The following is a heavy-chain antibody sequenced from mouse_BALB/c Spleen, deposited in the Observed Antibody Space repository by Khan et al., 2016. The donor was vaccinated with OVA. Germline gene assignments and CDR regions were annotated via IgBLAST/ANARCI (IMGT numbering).Heavy chain of an antibody. CDR3: TRSGYGTGAY. Sequence: QVQLQQSGAELVKPGASVRLSCKASGYTFTSYYLYWVKQRPGQGLEWIGDINPSNGGTNFNEKFKSKATLTVDKSSSTAYMQLSSLTSEDSAVYYCTRSGYGTGAYWGKGTLGTVSA. V-gene: IGHV1S81*02. CDR2: INPSNGGT. CDR1: GYTFTSYY. D-gene: IGHD2-1*01. J-gene: IGHJ3*01.